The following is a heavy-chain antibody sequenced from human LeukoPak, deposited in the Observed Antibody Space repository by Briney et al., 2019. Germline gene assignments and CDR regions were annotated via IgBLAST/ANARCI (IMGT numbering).Heavy chain of an antibody. CDR1: GFTFSSYW. D-gene: IGHD1-26*01. V-gene: IGHV4-4*02. Sequence: GSLRLSCAASGFTFSSYWMSWVRQSPGRGLEWIGEISLSGYTGFNPSLRGRVTMSLDESKNHLSLTLTSVTAADTVIYYCSRESGPYAPFGQWGQGILVTVTT. CDR2: ISLSGYT. CDR3: SRESGPYAPFGQ. J-gene: IGHJ4*02.